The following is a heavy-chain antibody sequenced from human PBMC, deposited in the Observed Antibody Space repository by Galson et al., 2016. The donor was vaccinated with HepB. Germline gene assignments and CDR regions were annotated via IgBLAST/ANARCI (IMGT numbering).Heavy chain of an antibody. D-gene: IGHD4-11*01. CDR1: GYRFTSYW. CDR2: IDPSDPST. CDR3: ANGPSYSNYVG. V-gene: IGHV5-10-1*01. Sequence: QSGAEVTKPGESLWISCKGSGYRFTSYWISWVRQMPGKGLEWMGRIDPSDPSTNYSPSLQGHITISADKSISTAYLQWSSLKASHPAMYYCANGPSYSNYVGWGQGTLVTVSS. J-gene: IGHJ4*02.